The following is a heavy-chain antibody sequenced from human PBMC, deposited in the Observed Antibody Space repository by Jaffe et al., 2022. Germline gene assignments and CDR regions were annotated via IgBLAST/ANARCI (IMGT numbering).Heavy chain of an antibody. Sequence: QVQLQESGPGLVKPSETLSLTCAVSGYSISSGYYWGWIRQPPGKGLEWIGSIYHSGSTYYNPSLKSRVTISVDTSKNQFSLKLSSVTAADTAVYYCAREVFVGGNLDYWGQGTLVTVSS. J-gene: IGHJ4*02. D-gene: IGHD2-15*01. CDR2: IYHSGST. CDR3: AREVFVGGNLDY. V-gene: IGHV4-38-2*02. CDR1: GYSISSGYY.